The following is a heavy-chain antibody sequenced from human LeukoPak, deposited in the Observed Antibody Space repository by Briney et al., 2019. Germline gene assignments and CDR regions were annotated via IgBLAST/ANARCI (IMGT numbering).Heavy chain of an antibody. CDR3: ARGRRGRYYFDY. V-gene: IGHV3-20*04. CDR2: INWNGGST. Sequence: GSLRLSCAASGFTFDDYGMSWVRQAPGKGLEWVSGINWNGGSTGYADSVKGRLTISRDNAKNSLYLQMNSLRAEDTALYYCARGRRGRYYFDYWGQGTLVTVSS. CDR1: GFTFDDYG. J-gene: IGHJ4*02.